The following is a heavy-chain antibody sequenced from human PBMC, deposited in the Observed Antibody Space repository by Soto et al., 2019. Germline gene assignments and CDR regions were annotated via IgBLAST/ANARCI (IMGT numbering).Heavy chain of an antibody. J-gene: IGHJ6*02. CDR3: ARDVGSGWYYYYGMDV. CDR1: GFTFSSYA. V-gene: IGHV3-30-3*01. Sequence: PGGSLRLSCAASGFTFSSYAMHWVRQAPGKGLEWVAVISYDGSNKYYADSVKGRFTISRDNSKNTLYLQMNSLRAEDTAAYYRARDVGSGWYYYYGMDVWGQGTRVTVS. CDR2: ISYDGSNK. D-gene: IGHD6-19*01.